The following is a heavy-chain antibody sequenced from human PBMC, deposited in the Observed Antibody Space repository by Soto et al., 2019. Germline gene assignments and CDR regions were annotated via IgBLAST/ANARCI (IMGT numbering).Heavy chain of an antibody. Sequence: EVQLVESGGGLVQPGGSLRLSCAASGFTFSRYWMHWVRQAPSKGLVWVSHINSDGSTTNYADSVKGRFTISRDNAKNPLFMQMNSLRAEDTAVYFCAREFGGPDDYWGQGTLVTVSS. CDR1: GFTFSRYW. J-gene: IGHJ4*02. D-gene: IGHD2-15*01. V-gene: IGHV3-74*01. CDR3: AREFGGPDDY. CDR2: INSDGSTT.